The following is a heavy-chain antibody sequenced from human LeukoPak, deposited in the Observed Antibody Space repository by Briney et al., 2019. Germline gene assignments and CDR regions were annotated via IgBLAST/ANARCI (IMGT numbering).Heavy chain of an antibody. J-gene: IGHJ5*02. CDR3: AKGTVATGGHWFDP. V-gene: IGHV3-23*01. D-gene: IGHD4-17*01. Sequence: GGSLRLSCAASGFTFSSYAMSWVRQAPGKGLEWVSAISGSGGSTYYADSVKGRFTLSRDNSKNTLYLQMNSLRPEDTAVYYFAKGTVATGGHWFDPWGQGTLVTVSS. CDR2: ISGSGGST. CDR1: GFTFSSYA.